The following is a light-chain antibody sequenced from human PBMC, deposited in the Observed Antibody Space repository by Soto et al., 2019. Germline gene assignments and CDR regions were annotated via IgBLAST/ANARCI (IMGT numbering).Light chain of an antibody. CDR2: AAS. CDR3: QQASSLPLT. J-gene: IGKJ4*01. CDR1: QGISSW. V-gene: IGKV1-12*01. Sequence: DIQMTQSPSSVSASVGDRVTITCRASQGISSWLAWYQQKPGNALKLLVSAASSLQSGVPSRFSGSESGTDLTLTISSLQHEDVATYYCQQASSLPLTFGEGTKGPIK.